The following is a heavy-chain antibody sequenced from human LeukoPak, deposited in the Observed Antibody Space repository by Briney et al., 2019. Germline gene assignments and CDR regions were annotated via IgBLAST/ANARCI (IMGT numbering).Heavy chain of an antibody. Sequence: GGSLTLSCAASGFTFSSYAMHWVRQAPGKGLECVAVISYDGSNKYYADSVKGRFTISRDNSKNTLYLQMNSLRAEDTAVYYCARDQSVAGPFDYWGQGTLVTVSS. CDR2: ISYDGSNK. D-gene: IGHD6-19*01. CDR3: ARDQSVAGPFDY. V-gene: IGHV3-30*04. CDR1: GFTFSSYA. J-gene: IGHJ4*02.